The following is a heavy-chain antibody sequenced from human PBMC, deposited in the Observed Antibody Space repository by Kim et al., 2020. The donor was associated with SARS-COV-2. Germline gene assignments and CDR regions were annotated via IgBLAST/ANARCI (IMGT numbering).Heavy chain of an antibody. Sequence: ASVKVSCKVSGYTLTELSMHWVLQAPGKGLEWMGGFDPEDGETIYAQKFQGRVTMTEDTSTDTAYMELSNLRSEDTAVYYCATAPVVVGATLSDYYYYGMDVWGQGTTVTVSS. CDR2: FDPEDGET. CDR1: GYTLTELS. J-gene: IGHJ6*02. V-gene: IGHV1-24*01. CDR3: ATAPVVVGATLSDYYYYGMDV. D-gene: IGHD1-26*01.